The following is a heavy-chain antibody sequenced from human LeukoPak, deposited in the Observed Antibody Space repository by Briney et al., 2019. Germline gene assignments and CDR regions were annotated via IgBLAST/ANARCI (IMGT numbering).Heavy chain of an antibody. CDR3: ARIFRGYYDSSGYLHNWFDP. Sequence: ASVKVSCKASGYTFTSYGISWVRQAPGQGLEWMGWISAYNGNTNYAQKLQGRVTMTTDTSTSTAYMELRSLRSDDTAVYYCARIFRGYYDSSGYLHNWFDPWGQGTLVTVSS. CDR1: GYTFTSYG. V-gene: IGHV1-18*01. J-gene: IGHJ5*02. D-gene: IGHD3-22*01. CDR2: ISAYNGNT.